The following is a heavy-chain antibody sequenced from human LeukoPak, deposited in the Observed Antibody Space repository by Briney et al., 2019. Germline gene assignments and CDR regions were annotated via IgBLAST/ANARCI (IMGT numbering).Heavy chain of an antibody. V-gene: IGHV3-21*01. Sequence: TAGGSLRLSCAASGFTFSSYSMNWVRQAPGKGLEWVSSISSSSSYIYYADSVKGRFTISRDNAKNSLYLQMNSLRAEDTAVYYCARAPRYSSSWYAYFDYWGQGTLVTVSS. CDR1: GFTFSSYS. CDR2: ISSSSSYI. D-gene: IGHD6-13*01. CDR3: ARAPRYSSSWYAYFDY. J-gene: IGHJ4*02.